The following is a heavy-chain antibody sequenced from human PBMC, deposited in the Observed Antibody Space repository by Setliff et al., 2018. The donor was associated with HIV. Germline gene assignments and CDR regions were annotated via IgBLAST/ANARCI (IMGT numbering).Heavy chain of an antibody. CDR2: SRNRVESYST. CDR1: GFTFKAHC. V-gene: IGHV3-72*01. J-gene: IGHJ6*03. CDR3: VRDLAATNMVRGRLYHYYYMDV. D-gene: IGHD3-10*01. Sequence: QAGGSLRLSCAASGFTFKAHCVDWVRQAPGKGLEWVARSRNRVESYSTEYAASVKGRFTISRDEPETSLYLQMDSLKTDDTAVYYCVRDLAATNMVRGRLYHYYYMDVWGKGTTVTVSS.